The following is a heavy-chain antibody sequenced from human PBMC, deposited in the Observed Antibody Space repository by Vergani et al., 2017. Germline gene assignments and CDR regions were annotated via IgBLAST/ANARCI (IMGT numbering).Heavy chain of an antibody. J-gene: IGHJ5*02. V-gene: IGHV3-49*03. CDR2: IRSKAYGGTT. CDR3: TRTFPDYYGSGRNP. Sequence: EVQLVESGGGLVQPGRSLRLSCTASGFTFGDYAMSWFRQAPGKGLDWVVFIRSKAYGGTTEYAASVKGRFTISRDDSKSIVYLQMNSLKTEDTAVYYCTRTFPDYYGSGRNPWGQGTLVTVSS. D-gene: IGHD3-10*01. CDR1: GFTFGDYA.